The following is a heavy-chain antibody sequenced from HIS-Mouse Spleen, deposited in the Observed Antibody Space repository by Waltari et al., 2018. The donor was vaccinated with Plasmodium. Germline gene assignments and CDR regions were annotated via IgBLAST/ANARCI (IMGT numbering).Heavy chain of an antibody. D-gene: IGHD6-13*01. V-gene: IGHV3-7*01. CDR1: GFTFSSYW. CDR2: IKQDGSEK. J-gene: IGHJ2*01. Sequence: EVQLVESGGGLVQPGGSLRLSCAASGFTFSSYWMSWVRHVPGKGLEWVANIKQDGSEKDYVDAVKGRFTISRDNAKNSLYLQMNSLRAEDTAVYYCASSWYWYFDLWGRGTLVTVSS. CDR3: ASSWYWYFDL.